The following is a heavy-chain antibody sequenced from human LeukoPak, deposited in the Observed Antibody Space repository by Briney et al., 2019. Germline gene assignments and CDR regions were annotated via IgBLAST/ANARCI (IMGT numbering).Heavy chain of an antibody. CDR3: AAYDMFDP. CDR1: GSTLTEFS. D-gene: IGHD3-9*01. V-gene: IGHV1-24*01. J-gene: IGHJ5*02. CDR2: FGPDDGKT. Sequence: GASVKVSCKVSGSTLTEFSMHWVRQAPGKGLEWMGGFGPDDGKTIYAQKFQGRLTMTEDTPTDTAYMELSSLRFEDTAVYYCAAYDMFDPWGQGTLVTVSS.